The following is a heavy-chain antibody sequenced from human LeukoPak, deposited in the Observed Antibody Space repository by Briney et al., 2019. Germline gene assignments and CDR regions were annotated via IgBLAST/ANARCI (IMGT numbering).Heavy chain of an antibody. CDR3: AKGSGYDTDFDY. Sequence: GGSLRLSCAASGFTFDSYAMSWVRQAPGKGLEWVSGISGSGDNTYYADSVKGRFTISRDNSKNTLYLQMNSLRAEDTAVYYCAKGSGYDTDFDYWGQGTLVSVSS. CDR2: ISGSGDNT. J-gene: IGHJ4*02. CDR1: GFTFDSYA. V-gene: IGHV3-23*01. D-gene: IGHD5-12*01.